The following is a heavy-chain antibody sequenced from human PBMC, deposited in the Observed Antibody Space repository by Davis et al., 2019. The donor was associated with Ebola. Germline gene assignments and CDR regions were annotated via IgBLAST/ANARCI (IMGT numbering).Heavy chain of an antibody. J-gene: IGHJ4*02. Sequence: GESLKISCAASGFTFSGSAMHWVRQASGKGLEWVGRSRSKANSYATAYAASVKGRFTISRDDSKNTAYLQMNSLKTEDTAVYYCTGTDGYRLGRDYWGQGTLVTVSS. V-gene: IGHV3-73*01. CDR3: TGTDGYRLGRDY. CDR2: SRSKANSYAT. CDR1: GFTFSGSA. D-gene: IGHD5-24*01.